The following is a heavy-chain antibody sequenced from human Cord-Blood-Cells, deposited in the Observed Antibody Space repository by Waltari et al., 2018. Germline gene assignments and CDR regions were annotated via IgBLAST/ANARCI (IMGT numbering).Heavy chain of an antibody. D-gene: IGHD6-6*01. V-gene: IGHV4-61*01. CDR3: ARQSIAARRYYYYGMDV. CDR1: GGSVSSGSYY. J-gene: IGHJ6*02. Sequence: QVQLQESGPGLVKPSETLSLTCTVSGGSVSSGSYYWSWIRQPPGKGLEWIGYIYYSGSTNYTPSLTRRVTISVDTSKNQFSLKLSSVTAADTAVYYCARQSIAARRYYYYGMDVWGQGTTVTVSS. CDR2: IYYSGST.